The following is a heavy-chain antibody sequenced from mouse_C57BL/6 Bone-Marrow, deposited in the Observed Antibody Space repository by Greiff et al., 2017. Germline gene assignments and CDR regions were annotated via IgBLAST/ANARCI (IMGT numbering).Heavy chain of an antibody. V-gene: IGHV14-4*01. J-gene: IGHJ1*03. D-gene: IGHD2-1*01. CDR1: GFNIKDDY. Sequence: EVQLQQSGAELVRPGASVKLSCTASGFNIKDDYMHWVKQRPEQGLEWIGWIDPENGDTEYASKFQGKATITADTSSNTAYLQLRSLTSEDTAVYYCTTGEYYGNYDWYFDVWGTGTTVTVSS. CDR3: TTGEYYGNYDWYFDV. CDR2: IDPENGDT.